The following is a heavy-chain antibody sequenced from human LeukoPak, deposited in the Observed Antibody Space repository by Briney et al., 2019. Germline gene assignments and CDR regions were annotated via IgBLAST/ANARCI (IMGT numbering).Heavy chain of an antibody. Sequence: GGSLRLSCAASGFTFSSYSMNWVRQAPGKGLEWASSISSSSSYIYYADSVKGRFTISRDNAKNSLYLQMNSLRAEDTAVYYCARDRRVTTVTTFDYWGQGTLVTVSS. CDR1: GFTFSSYS. CDR2: ISSSSSYI. D-gene: IGHD4-17*01. J-gene: IGHJ4*02. CDR3: ARDRRVTTVTTFDY. V-gene: IGHV3-21*01.